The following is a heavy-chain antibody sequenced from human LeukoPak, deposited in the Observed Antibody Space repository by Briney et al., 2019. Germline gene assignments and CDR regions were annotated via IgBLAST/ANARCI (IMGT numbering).Heavy chain of an antibody. D-gene: IGHD6-6*01. CDR1: GFTFDDYA. CDR2: ISWNSGSI. Sequence: PGGSLRLSCAASGFTFDDYAMHWVRQAPGKGLEWVSGISWNSGSIGYADSVKGRFTISRDNAKNSLYLQMNSLRVEDTALYYCAKGYSSSAWFDPWGQGTLVTVSS. CDR3: AKGYSSSAWFDP. J-gene: IGHJ5*02. V-gene: IGHV3-9*01.